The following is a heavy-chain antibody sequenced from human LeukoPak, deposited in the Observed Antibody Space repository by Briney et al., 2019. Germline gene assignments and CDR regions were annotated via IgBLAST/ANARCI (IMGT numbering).Heavy chain of an antibody. D-gene: IGHD3-10*01. CDR2: ISGSGGST. Sequence: GGSLRLSCAASGFTFSSYAMSWVRQAPGKGLEWVSAISGSGGSTYYADSVKGRFTISRDNSKNTLYLQMNSLRAEDTAVYYCAKVGLLWFGELFGFQHWGQGTLVTVSS. CDR3: AKVGLLWFGELFGFQH. J-gene: IGHJ1*01. V-gene: IGHV3-23*01. CDR1: GFTFSSYA.